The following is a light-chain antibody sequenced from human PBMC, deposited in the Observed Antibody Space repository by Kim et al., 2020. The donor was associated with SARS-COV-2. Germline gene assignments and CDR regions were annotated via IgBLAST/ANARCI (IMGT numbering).Light chain of an antibody. J-gene: IGLJ2*01. CDR2: QDT. Sequence: VSPGQTASITCSGEKLGDKYACWYQQKPGQSPVLVIYQDTKRPSGIPERFSGSNSGNTATLTISGTQAMDEADYYCQTWDSTTVVFGGGTQLTVL. V-gene: IGLV3-1*01. CDR3: QTWDSTTVV. CDR1: KLGDKY.